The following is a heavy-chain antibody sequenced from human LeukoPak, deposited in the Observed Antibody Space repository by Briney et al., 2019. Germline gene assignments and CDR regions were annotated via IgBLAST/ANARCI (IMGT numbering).Heavy chain of an antibody. CDR2: IKSKTDGGTT. D-gene: IGHD3-10*01. V-gene: IGHV3-15*01. CDR3: SKLWFGEYD. CDR1: GFTFTNAW. J-gene: IGHJ4*02. Sequence: GGSLRLSCAASGFTFTNAWMSWVRQAPGKGLEWVGRIKSKTDGGTTDYAAPVKGRFTISRDDSKNTLYLRLNSLKTEDTAVYYYSKLWFGEYDWGQGTLVTVSS.